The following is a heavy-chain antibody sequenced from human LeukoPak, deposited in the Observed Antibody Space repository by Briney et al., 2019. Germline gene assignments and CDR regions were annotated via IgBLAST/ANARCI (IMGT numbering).Heavy chain of an antibody. CDR3: ARGAARSAWDYYFDY. D-gene: IGHD2-15*01. V-gene: IGHV3-64*01. Sequence: GGSLRLSCAASGFTFSSYAMHWVRQAPGKGLEYVSAISSNGGSTYYANSVKGRFTISRDNSKNTLYLQMGSLRAEDMAVYYCARGAARSAWDYYFDYWGQGTLVTVSS. J-gene: IGHJ4*02. CDR1: GFTFSSYA. CDR2: ISSNGGST.